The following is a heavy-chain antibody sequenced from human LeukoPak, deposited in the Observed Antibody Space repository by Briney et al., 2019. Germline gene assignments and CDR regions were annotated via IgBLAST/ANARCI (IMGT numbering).Heavy chain of an antibody. Sequence: ASVKVSCKASGYTFTSYDINWVRQATGQGLEWMGWMNPNRGNTGYAQKFQGRVTITRNTSISTAYMELSSLRSEDTAVYYCARERSGWYGRFDDYWGQGTLVTVSS. J-gene: IGHJ4*02. V-gene: IGHV1-8*03. CDR2: MNPNRGNT. CDR3: ARERSGWYGRFDDY. D-gene: IGHD6-19*01. CDR1: GYTFTSYD.